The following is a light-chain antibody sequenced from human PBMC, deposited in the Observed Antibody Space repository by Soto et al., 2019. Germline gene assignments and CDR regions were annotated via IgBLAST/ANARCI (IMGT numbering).Light chain of an antibody. Sequence: QSVLTQPPSVSAAPGQQVTISCSGSNSNIGNNYVSWYQQLPGTAPNLLIYANNKRPSGIPDRFSGSKSGTSATLGITGLETGDEADYYCGTWDSSLSAGVFGGGTKLTVL. J-gene: IGLJ2*01. CDR1: NSNIGNNY. V-gene: IGLV1-51*02. CDR3: GTWDSSLSAGV. CDR2: ANN.